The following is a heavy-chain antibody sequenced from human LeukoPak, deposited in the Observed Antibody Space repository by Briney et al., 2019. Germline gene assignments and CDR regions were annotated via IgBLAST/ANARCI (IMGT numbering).Heavy chain of an antibody. J-gene: IGHJ4*02. CDR2: IYTSGST. CDR3: ARVSRILGTFDY. CDR1: GGSISSGSYY. D-gene: IGHD7-27*01. V-gene: IGHV4-61*02. Sequence: SETLSLTCTVSGGSISSGSYYWSWIRQPAGKGLEWIGRIYTSGSTNYNPSLKSRVTISVDTSKNQFSLKLSSVTAADTAVYYCARVSRILGTFDYWGQGTLVTVSS.